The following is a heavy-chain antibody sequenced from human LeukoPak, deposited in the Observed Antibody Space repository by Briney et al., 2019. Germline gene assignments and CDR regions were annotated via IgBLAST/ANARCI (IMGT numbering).Heavy chain of an antibody. CDR1: GGTFSSYA. D-gene: IGHD3-10*01. CDR3: AREVLLWFGERIAFDI. J-gene: IGHJ3*02. V-gene: IGHV7-4-1*02. CDR2: INTNTGNP. Sequence: ASVKVSCKASGGTFSSYAISWVRQAPGQGLEWMGWINTNTGNPTYAQGSTGRFVFSLDTSVSTAYLQISSLKAEDTAVYYCAREVLLWFGERIAFDIWGQGTMVTVSS.